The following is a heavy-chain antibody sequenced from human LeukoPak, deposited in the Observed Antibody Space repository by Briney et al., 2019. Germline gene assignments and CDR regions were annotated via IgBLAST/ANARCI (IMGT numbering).Heavy chain of an antibody. Sequence: SETLSLTCTVSGGSISSGDYYWSWIRQPPGKGLEWIGYIYYSGSTYYNPSLKSRVTISVDTSKNQFSLKLSSVTAADTAVYYCARESIVATNHLDYWGQGTLVTVSS. J-gene: IGHJ4*02. V-gene: IGHV4-30-4*01. CDR2: IYYSGST. D-gene: IGHD5-12*01. CDR3: ARESIVATNHLDY. CDR1: GGSISSGDYY.